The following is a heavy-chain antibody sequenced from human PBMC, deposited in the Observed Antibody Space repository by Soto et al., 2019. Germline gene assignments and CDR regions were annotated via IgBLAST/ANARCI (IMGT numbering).Heavy chain of an antibody. J-gene: IGHJ3*02. Sequence: SETLSLTCTVSGGSISSGGYYWSWIRQHPGKGLEWIGYIYYSGSTYYNPSLKSRVTISVDTSKNQFSLKLSSVTAADTAVYYCARYGVGATMIVVAYGDAFDIWGQGTMVTVSS. CDR2: IYYSGST. CDR3: ARYGVGATMIVVAYGDAFDI. CDR1: GGSISSGGYY. D-gene: IGHD3-22*01. V-gene: IGHV4-31*03.